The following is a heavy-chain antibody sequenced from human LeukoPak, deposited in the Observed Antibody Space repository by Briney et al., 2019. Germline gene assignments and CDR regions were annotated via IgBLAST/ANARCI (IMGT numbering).Heavy chain of an antibody. D-gene: IGHD1-14*01. CDR3: ARGTPLYYYYMDV. J-gene: IGHJ6*03. Sequence: SETLSLTCTVSGYSISSGYYWGWIRQPPGKGLEWIGSIYHSGSTYYNPSLKSRVTISVDTSKNQFSLKLSSVTAADTAVYYCARGTPLYYYYMDVWSKGTTVTVSS. CDR1: GYSISSGYY. CDR2: IYHSGST. V-gene: IGHV4-38-2*02.